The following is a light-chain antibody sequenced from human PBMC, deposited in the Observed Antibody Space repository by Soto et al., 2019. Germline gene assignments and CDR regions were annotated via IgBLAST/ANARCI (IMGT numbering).Light chain of an antibody. CDR3: QQYNNWPAT. Sequence: EIVITQSPATLSVSPGERATLSCRASQSVSSNLAWYQQKPGQAPRLLIYGASTRATGIPARFSGSGSGTEFTLTISSLQSEDFAVYCCQQYNNWPATFGQGTKVDIK. V-gene: IGKV3-15*01. CDR2: GAS. CDR1: QSVSSN. J-gene: IGKJ1*01.